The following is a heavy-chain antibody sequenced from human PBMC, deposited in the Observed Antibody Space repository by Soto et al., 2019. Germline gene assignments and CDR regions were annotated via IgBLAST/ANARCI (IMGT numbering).Heavy chain of an antibody. Sequence: EVQLVESGGGLVQPGGSLRLSCVASGFTFSIYDMHWVRQGTGKGLEWVSAIGLAGDTYYSGSVKGRFTISRENAKNSLYRQMNSLRAEDTAIYYCVREWVETYGIHPPLGLAVWGQGTTVTVSS. J-gene: IGHJ6*02. D-gene: IGHD3-10*01. CDR3: VREWVETYGIHPPLGLAV. CDR1: GFTFSIYD. CDR2: IGLAGDT. V-gene: IGHV3-13*01.